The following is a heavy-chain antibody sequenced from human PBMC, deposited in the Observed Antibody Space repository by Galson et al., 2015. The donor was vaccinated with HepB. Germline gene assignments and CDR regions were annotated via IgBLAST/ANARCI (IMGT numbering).Heavy chain of an antibody. D-gene: IGHD4-23*01. Sequence: GYTFSSYAISWVRQAPGQGLEWMGGIIPIFGTANYAQKFQGRVTITADESTSTAYMELSSLRSEDTAVYYCARAAVTAYNWFDPWGQGTLVTVSS. J-gene: IGHJ5*02. CDR2: IIPIFGTA. CDR1: GYTFSSYA. CDR3: ARAAVTAYNWFDP. V-gene: IGHV1-69*01.